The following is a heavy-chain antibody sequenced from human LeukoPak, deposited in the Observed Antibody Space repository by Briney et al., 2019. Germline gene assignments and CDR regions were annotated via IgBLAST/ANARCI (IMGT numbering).Heavy chain of an antibody. J-gene: IGHJ4*02. Sequence: SVKVSCKASGGTFSSYAISWVRQAPGQGLEWMGRIIPIFGTANYAQKFQGRVTITTDESTSTAYMELSSLRSEDTAVYDCAREDIVVVVAASHFDYWGQGTLVTVSS. CDR2: IIPIFGTA. CDR3: AREDIVVVVAASHFDY. V-gene: IGHV1-69*05. CDR1: GGTFSSYA. D-gene: IGHD2-15*01.